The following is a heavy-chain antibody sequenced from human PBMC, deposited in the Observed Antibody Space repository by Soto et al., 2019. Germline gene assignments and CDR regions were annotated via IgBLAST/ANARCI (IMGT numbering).Heavy chain of an antibody. J-gene: IGHJ6*02. CDR1: GYTFTGYY. Sequence: QVQLVQSGAEVKKPGASVKVSCKASGYTFTGYYMHWVRQAPGQGLEWMGWINPNSGGTNYAQKFQGWVTMTRETSISTAYMELSRLRSDDTAVYYCARDYYGSGSYDYYYYGMDVWGQGTTVTVSS. CDR2: INPNSGGT. CDR3: ARDYYGSGSYDYYYYGMDV. V-gene: IGHV1-2*04. D-gene: IGHD3-10*01.